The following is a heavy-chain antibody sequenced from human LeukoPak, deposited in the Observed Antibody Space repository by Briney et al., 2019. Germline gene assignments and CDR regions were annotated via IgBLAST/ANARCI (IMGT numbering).Heavy chain of an antibody. CDR1: GFTFSGSA. D-gene: IGHD5-18*01. V-gene: IGHV3-73*01. Sequence: SGGSLRLSCAASGFTFSGSAMHWVRQASGKGLEWVGRIRGKANSYATAYAASVKGRFTISRDDSKNTAYLQMNSLKTEDTAVYYCTTRGYSPEHPRYFDYWGQGTLVTVSS. CDR2: IRGKANSYAT. CDR3: TTRGYSPEHPRYFDY. J-gene: IGHJ4*02.